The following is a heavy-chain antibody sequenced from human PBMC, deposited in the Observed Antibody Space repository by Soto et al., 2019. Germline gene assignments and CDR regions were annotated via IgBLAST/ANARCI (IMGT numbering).Heavy chain of an antibody. CDR2: IWGDGSHQ. V-gene: IGHV3-33*01. D-gene: IGHD3-16*01. CDR1: GFTFSRHG. Sequence: QVQLVESGGGVVQPGRSLRLSCAASGFTFSRHGMHWVRQAPGKGLEWVAVIWGDGSHQYYADSVKGRFTISRDNSKNQLYRQMNSLRAEDTAVYYWARDPGGCPCDYWGQGTLVTVSS. J-gene: IGHJ4*02. CDR3: ARDPGGCPCDY.